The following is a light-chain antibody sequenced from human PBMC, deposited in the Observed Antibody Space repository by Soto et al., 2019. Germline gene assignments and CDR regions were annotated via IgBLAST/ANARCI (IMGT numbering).Light chain of an antibody. CDR1: QSISSY. J-gene: IGKJ3*01. CDR3: QQSYSTPFT. V-gene: IGKV1-39*01. CDR2: AAS. Sequence: DIQMTQSPSSLSASVGDRVTITCRASQSISSYLNWYQQKPGTAPKLLIYAASSLQSGVPSRFSGSGSGTDFALTISSLHPEDFATYYCQQSYSTPFTFGPGTKVDIK.